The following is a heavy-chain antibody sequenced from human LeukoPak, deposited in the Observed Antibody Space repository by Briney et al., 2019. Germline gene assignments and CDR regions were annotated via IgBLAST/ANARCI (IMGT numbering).Heavy chain of an antibody. Sequence: SETLSLTCTVSGGSISSYYWSWIRQPAGKGLEWIGRIYTSGSTNYNPSLKSRVTMSVDTSKNQFSLKLSSVTAADAAVYYCARGPKHCSSTSCYSSYYYYMDVWGKGTTVTVSS. D-gene: IGHD2-2*02. CDR1: GGSISSYY. V-gene: IGHV4-4*07. J-gene: IGHJ6*03. CDR2: IYTSGST. CDR3: ARGPKHCSSTSCYSSYYYYMDV.